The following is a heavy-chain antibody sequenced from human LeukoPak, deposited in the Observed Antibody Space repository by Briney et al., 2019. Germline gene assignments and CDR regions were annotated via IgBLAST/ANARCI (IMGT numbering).Heavy chain of an antibody. CDR3: AKDLAAYSSGFDY. CDR2: ISGSGGST. V-gene: IGHV3-23*01. CDR1: GFTFSNYA. J-gene: IGHJ4*02. D-gene: IGHD3-22*01. Sequence: PGGSLRLSCAASGFTFSNYAMTWVRRAPGKGLEWVSDISGSGGSTYYADSVKGRFTISRDNSKNTLYLQMNSLRAEDTAVYYCAKDLAAYSSGFDYWGQGTLVTVSS.